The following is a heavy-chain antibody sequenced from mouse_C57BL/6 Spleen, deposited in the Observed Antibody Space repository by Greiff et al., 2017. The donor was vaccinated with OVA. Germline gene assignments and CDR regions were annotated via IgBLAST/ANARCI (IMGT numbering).Heavy chain of an antibody. J-gene: IGHJ3*01. V-gene: IGHV1-20*01. Sequence: VQLQQSGPELVKPGDSVKISCKASGYSFTGYFMNWVMQSHGKSLEWIGRINPYNGDTFYNQKFKGKATLTVDKSSSTAHMELRSLTSEDAAVYYCARDDYGTWFAYWGQGTLVTVSA. CDR2: INPYNGDT. CDR1: GYSFTGYF. D-gene: IGHD2-4*01. CDR3: ARDDYGTWFAY.